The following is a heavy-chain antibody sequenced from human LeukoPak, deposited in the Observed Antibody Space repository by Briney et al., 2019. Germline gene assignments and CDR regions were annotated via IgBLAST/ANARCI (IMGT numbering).Heavy chain of an antibody. CDR1: GGSINNYY. Sequence: PSETLSLTCTVSGGSINNYYWSWVRQPPGAGLEWLAYIYYTGSTNYNPSLRTRLTISVDTSKNQFSLRPNSVTAADTAVYYCARFSQYYDSPTHYLDYWGQGTLVTVSS. D-gene: IGHD3-16*01. J-gene: IGHJ4*02. CDR2: IYYTGST. CDR3: ARFSQYYDSPTHYLDY. V-gene: IGHV4-59*08.